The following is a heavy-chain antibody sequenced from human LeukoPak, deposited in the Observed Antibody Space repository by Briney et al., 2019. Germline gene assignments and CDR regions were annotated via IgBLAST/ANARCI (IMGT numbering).Heavy chain of an antibody. D-gene: IGHD5-18*01. Sequence: GGSLRLSCAASGFTFSSYAMHWVRQAPGKGLEWVAVISYDGSNKYYADSVKGRFTISRDNSKNTLYLQMNSLRAEDTAVYYCARGPRNSYENYWGQGTLVTVSS. CDR2: ISYDGSNK. V-gene: IGHV3-30*04. CDR1: GFTFSSYA. J-gene: IGHJ4*02. CDR3: ARGPRNSYENY.